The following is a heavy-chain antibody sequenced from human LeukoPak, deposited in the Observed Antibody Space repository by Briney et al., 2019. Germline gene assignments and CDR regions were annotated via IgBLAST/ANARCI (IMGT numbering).Heavy chain of an antibody. CDR3: VKYSGYDYFFDY. J-gene: IGHJ4*02. CDR1: GFTFTNCG. Sequence: GGSLRLSCAAYGFTFTNCGMHWVRQAPGKGLEWVAVISNDGSDKNYADSVKGRFTISRDNSKNTLYLQINSLRAEDTAVYYCVKYSGYDYFFDYWGQGTLVTVSS. D-gene: IGHD5-12*01. V-gene: IGHV3-30*18. CDR2: ISNDGSDK.